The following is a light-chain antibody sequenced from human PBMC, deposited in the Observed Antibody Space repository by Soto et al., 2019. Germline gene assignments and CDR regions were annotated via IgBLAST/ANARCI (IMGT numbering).Light chain of an antibody. V-gene: IGLV2-14*01. CDR1: SSDVGGYTY. CDR3: LLWYGGAYF. J-gene: IGLJ1*01. Sequence: QSALTQPASVSGSPGQSITISCTGTSSDVGGYTYVSWYQQHPGKAPKLMIYEVRNRPSGVSNRFSGSKSVNTASLTISRLQAEDEADYYCLLWYGGAYFFGTGTKLTVL. CDR2: EVR.